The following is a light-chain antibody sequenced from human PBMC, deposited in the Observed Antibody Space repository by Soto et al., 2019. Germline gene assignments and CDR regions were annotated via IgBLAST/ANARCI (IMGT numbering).Light chain of an antibody. CDR2: GAS. Sequence: ERVRTQSPGTLSLSPGERATLSCRASQSVSSSYLAWYQQKPGQAPRLLIYGASSRATGIPDRFSGSGSGTDFTLTISRLEPEDFAVYYCQQYGSSPWTFGQGTKVDIK. CDR1: QSVSSSY. CDR3: QQYGSSPWT. J-gene: IGKJ1*01. V-gene: IGKV3-20*01.